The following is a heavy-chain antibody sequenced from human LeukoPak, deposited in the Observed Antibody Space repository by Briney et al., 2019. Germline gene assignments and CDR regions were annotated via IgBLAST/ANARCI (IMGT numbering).Heavy chain of an antibody. J-gene: IGHJ4*02. CDR3: ARDSSGWSTNFDY. Sequence: PSGTLSLTCAVSGGSISSSNWWSWVRQPPGKGLEWIGEIYHSGSTNYNPSLKSRVTISVDKSKNQFSLKLSSVTAADTAVYYCARDSSGWSTNFDYWGQGTLVTVSS. CDR1: GGSISSSNW. CDR2: IYHSGST. D-gene: IGHD6-19*01. V-gene: IGHV4-4*02.